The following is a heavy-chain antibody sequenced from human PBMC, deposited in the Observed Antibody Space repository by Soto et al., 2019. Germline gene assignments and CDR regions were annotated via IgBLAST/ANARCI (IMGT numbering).Heavy chain of an antibody. D-gene: IGHD1-7*01. Sequence: SETLSLTCAVSGGSFTSNNWWSWVREPPGQGLEWIGEIYRTGSTNYNPSLKSRVTISLDKSENQFSLKVTSLTAADTAVYYCASRDPGTSVDYWGQGTLVTVSS. CDR2: IYRTGST. CDR1: GGSFTSNNW. V-gene: IGHV4-4*02. CDR3: ASRDPGTSVDY. J-gene: IGHJ4*02.